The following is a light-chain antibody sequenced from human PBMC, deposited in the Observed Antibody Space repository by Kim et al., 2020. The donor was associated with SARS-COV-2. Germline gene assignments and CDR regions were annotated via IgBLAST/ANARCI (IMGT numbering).Light chain of an antibody. CDR3: QQYKSYPVT. V-gene: IGKV1-5*03. J-gene: IGKJ2*01. Sequence: SASVGDRVTITCRASQRISSWLAWYQQKPGKAPKLLIYKTSSLESGVPSRFSGSGSGTEFTLTISSLQPDDFATYYCQQYKSYPVTFGQGTKLEI. CDR1: QRISSW. CDR2: KTS.